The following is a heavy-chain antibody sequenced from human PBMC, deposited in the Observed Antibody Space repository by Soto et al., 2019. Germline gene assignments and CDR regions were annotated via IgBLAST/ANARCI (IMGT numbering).Heavy chain of an antibody. V-gene: IGHV4-31*03. CDR2: IYYSGST. D-gene: IGHD3-22*01. Sequence: SETLSLTCTVSGGSISSGGHYWSWIRQHPRKGLEWIGYIYYSGSTYYNPSLKSRVTISVDTSKNQFSLKLSSVTAADTAVYYCARWAGYYDSSGDYLDYYGMDVWGQGTTVTVSS. CDR1: GGSISSGGHY. J-gene: IGHJ6*02. CDR3: ARWAGYYDSSGDYLDYYGMDV.